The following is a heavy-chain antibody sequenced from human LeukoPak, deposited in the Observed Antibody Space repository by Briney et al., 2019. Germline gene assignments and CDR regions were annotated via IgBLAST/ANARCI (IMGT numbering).Heavy chain of an antibody. CDR1: DSSITSTYY. V-gene: IGHV4-38-2*02. D-gene: IGHD2-8*01. CDR3: ARVLHAPYLIDS. J-gene: IGHJ4*02. Sequence: SETLSLTCTVSDSSITSTYYWAWFRQPPGKGLEWIATVLRLQTVRTFNNPSLGSRVTMSLDPSHNQFSLNLTSVTAADTALYFCARVLHAPYLIDSWGQGTLVTL. CDR2: VLRLQTVRT.